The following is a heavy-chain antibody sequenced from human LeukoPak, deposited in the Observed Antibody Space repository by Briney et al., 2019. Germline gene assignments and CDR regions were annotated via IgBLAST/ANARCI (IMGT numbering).Heavy chain of an antibody. Sequence: GGSLRFSCAASGFTFSSYSMNWVRQAPGKGLEWVSSISSSSSYIYYADSVKGRFTISRDNAKNSLYLQMNSLRAEDTAVYYCARVYYDSSGYYYGEDYWGQGTLVTVSS. J-gene: IGHJ4*02. CDR1: GFTFSSYS. CDR2: ISSSSSYI. CDR3: ARVYYDSSGYYYGEDY. V-gene: IGHV3-21*01. D-gene: IGHD3-22*01.